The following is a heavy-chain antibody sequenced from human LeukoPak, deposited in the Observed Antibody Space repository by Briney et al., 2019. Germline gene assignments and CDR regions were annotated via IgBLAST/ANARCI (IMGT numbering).Heavy chain of an antibody. Sequence: SETLSLTCAVYGVSFSGYYWSWLRQPPGKGLEWIGEINHSGSTNYNPSLKSRVTISVDTSKNQFSLKRSPVTAEDTAVYYCARRSLSSSRASFDYCGQGTLVTVSS. CDR2: INHSGST. J-gene: IGHJ4*02. D-gene: IGHD6-13*01. CDR3: ARRSLSSSRASFDY. CDR1: GVSFSGYY. V-gene: IGHV4-34*01.